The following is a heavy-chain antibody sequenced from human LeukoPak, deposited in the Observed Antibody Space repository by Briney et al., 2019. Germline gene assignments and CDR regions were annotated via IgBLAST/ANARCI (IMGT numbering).Heavy chain of an antibody. CDR3: ARALHADY. V-gene: IGHV4-38-2*02. CDR2: IYHSGST. J-gene: IGHJ4*02. CDR1: GYSISSGYY. Sequence: PSETLSLTCTVSGYSISSGYYWGWIRQPPGKGLEWIGSIYHSGSTYYNPSLKGRVTISVDTSKNQFSLKLSSVTAADTAVYYCARALHADYWGQGTLVTVSS.